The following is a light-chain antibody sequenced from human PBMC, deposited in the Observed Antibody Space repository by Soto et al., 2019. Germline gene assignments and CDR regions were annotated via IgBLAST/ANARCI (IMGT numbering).Light chain of an antibody. CDR2: AAS. V-gene: IGKV1-39*01. CDR1: QSISSY. J-gene: IGKJ2*01. CDR3: QQSYSTPYT. Sequence: DIQMTQSPSSLSASVGDRVTIACRASQSISSYLNLFQQKPGRAPKLLIYAASALRSGVPSRFRGSGSGTEFTLTISSLQPEDFATYYCQQSYSTPYTFGQGTKLDIK.